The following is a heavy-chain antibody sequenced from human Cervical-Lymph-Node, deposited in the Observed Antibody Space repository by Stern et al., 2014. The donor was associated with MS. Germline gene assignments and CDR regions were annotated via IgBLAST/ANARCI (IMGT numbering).Heavy chain of an antibody. Sequence: EVQLVESGGGLVKPGRSLRLSCTASGFTFGDYAMTWFRQAPGKGLEWLGFIRSKADGGTVEYAASVKGRFTISRDDSKSIAYLQMNSLKIEDTAVYYCTRVVYTMTGYYFDYWGQGTLVTVSS. J-gene: IGHJ4*02. CDR3: TRVVYTMTGYYFDY. D-gene: IGHD5/OR15-5a*01. CDR1: GFTFGDYA. V-gene: IGHV3-49*05. CDR2: IRSKADGGTV.